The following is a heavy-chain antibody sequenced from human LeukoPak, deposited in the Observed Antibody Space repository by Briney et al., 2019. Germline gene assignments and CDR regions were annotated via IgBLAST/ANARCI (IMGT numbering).Heavy chain of an antibody. V-gene: IGHV4-31*03. CDR2: IYYSGST. CDR3: ARDRSGPSYGSGSYFDY. D-gene: IGHD3-10*01. CDR1: GGSISSGGYY. J-gene: IGHJ4*02. Sequence: SETLSLTCTVSGGSISSGGYYWSWIRQHPGKGLEWIGYIYYSGSTYYNPSLKSRVTISVDTSKNQFSLKLSSVTAADTAVYYCARDRSGPSYGSGSYFDYWGQGTLVTVSS.